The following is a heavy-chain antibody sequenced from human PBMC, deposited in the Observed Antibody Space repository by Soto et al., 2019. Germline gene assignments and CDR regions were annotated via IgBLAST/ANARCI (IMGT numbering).Heavy chain of an antibody. J-gene: IGHJ4*02. Sequence: VPLQGAGPGLGKPSQTLSPPCTVSCGSHSRCGFFWGWVRQPPGKGLEWIGYIYYSGSTYYNPSLKSRVTISVDTSKNQFSLKLSSVTAADTAVYYCARVQGGGGAMVHNYWGQGTLVTVSS. D-gene: IGHD5-18*01. CDR3: ARVQGGGGAMVHNY. V-gene: IGHV4-30-4*01. CDR2: IYYSGST. CDR1: CGSHSRCGFF.